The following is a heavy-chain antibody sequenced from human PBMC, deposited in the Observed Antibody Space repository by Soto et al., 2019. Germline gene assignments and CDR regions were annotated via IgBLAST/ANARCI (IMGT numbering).Heavy chain of an antibody. CDR3: ARDRGDYDFDY. D-gene: IGHD4-17*01. CDR2: FNPTGDTA. CDR1: GYTFTSYY. Sequence: GASVKVSCNASGYTFTSYYIHWVRQAPGQGLEWMGIFNPTGDTASYAQKLQGRVTMTTDTSTSTAYMELRSLRSDDTAVYYCARDRGDYDFDYWGQGTLVTVSS. V-gene: IGHV1-46*01. J-gene: IGHJ4*02.